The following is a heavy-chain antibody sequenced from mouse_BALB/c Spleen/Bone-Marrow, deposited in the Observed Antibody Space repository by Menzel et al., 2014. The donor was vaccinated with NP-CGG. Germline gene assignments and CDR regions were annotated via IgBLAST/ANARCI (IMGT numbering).Heavy chain of an antibody. CDR2: INPSNGGT. V-gene: IGHV1S81*02. CDR3: TRSNYGYWYFDV. CDR1: GYSFTNYY. D-gene: IGHD1-1*01. J-gene: IGHJ1*01. Sequence: QVQLKQSGAELVKPGASVKLSCKASGYSFTNYYMYWVKRRPGQGLEWIGEINPSNGGTNFNEKFKSKATLTVDKSSSTAYMQLSSLTSEDSAVYYCTRSNYGYWYFDVWGAGTTVTVSS.